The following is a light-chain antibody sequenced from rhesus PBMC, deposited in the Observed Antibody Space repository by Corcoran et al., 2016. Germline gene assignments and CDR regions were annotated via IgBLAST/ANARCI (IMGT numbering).Light chain of an antibody. CDR2: EVS. V-gene: IGLV2-32*01. CDR1: SSDIGGYNY. CDR3: CSYAGSYTFI. Sequence: QAALTQPRSVSGSPGQSVTISCTGTSSDIGGYNYVSRYQQHPGTAPKLMIYEVSKRPSGVSDRFSGSKSGNTASLTISGLQAEDEADYYCCSYAGSYTFIFGAGTRLTVL. J-gene: IGLJ1*01.